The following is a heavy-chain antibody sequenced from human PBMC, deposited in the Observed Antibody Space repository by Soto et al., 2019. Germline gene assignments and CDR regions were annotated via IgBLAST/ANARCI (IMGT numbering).Heavy chain of an antibody. J-gene: IGHJ4*02. V-gene: IGHV3-30-3*01. CDR2: ISYDGSNK. Sequence: QVQLVESGGGVVQPGRSLRLSCAASGFTFSNYAMHWVRQAPGKGLGLVAIISYDGSNKYYAESVKGRFTISRDNPRNTVHLQMSSLRVEDTAVYYCARDLSRGITMIALEIHYWGQGTRVTVAS. CDR1: GFTFSNYA. CDR3: ARDLSRGITMIALEIHY. D-gene: IGHD3-22*01.